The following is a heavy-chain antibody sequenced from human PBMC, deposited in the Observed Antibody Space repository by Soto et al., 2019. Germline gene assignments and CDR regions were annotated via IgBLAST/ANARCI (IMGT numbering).Heavy chain of an antibody. CDR2: IYHSGST. J-gene: IGHJ4*02. CDR1: GGSISSGGYS. CDR3: ARLYYDRFDY. Sequence: PSETLSLTCAVSGGSISSGGYSWSWIRQPPGKGLEWIGYIYHSGSTYYNPSLKSRVTISVDRSKNQFSLKLSSVTAADTAVYYCARLYYDRFDYWGQGTLVTVSS. D-gene: IGHD3-22*01. V-gene: IGHV4-30-2*01.